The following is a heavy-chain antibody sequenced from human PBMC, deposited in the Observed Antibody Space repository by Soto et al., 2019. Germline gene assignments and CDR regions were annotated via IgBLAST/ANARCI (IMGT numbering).Heavy chain of an antibody. CDR2: ISDGGSNT. Sequence: WGSLRLSCTTSGFTFSNYAMHWVRQAPGMGLEWVAVISDGGSNTYYADSVKGLFTISRDNSKNTLYLQMNSLRAEDTAVYYCAKDPPRGEWLRHDYWGQGTLVTVSS. CDR3: AKDPPRGEWLRHDY. V-gene: IGHV3-30*04. CDR1: GFTFSNYA. J-gene: IGHJ4*02. D-gene: IGHD5-12*01.